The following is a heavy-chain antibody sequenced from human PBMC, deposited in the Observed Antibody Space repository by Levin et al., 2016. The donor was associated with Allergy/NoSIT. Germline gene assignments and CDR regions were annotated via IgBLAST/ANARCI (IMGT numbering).Heavy chain of an antibody. J-gene: IGHJ4*02. Sequence: SETLSLTCTVSGGSINNYQWSWIRQSPGKGLEWIGYISHSGSTNYNPSLKSRVTISVDTSNNQFSLRLSSVTAADTAVYYCAKGRQYNWNSFDYWGQGILVTVSS. D-gene: IGHD1-20*01. CDR2: ISHSGST. CDR3: AKGRQYNWNSFDY. V-gene: IGHV4-59*01. CDR1: GGSINNYQ.